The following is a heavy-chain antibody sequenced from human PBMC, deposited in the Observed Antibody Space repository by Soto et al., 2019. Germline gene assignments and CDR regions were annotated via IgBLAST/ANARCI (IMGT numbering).Heavy chain of an antibody. D-gene: IGHD3-3*01. Sequence: SVKVSCKASGFTFTSSAMQWVLQARGQRLEWIGWIVVGSGNTNYAQKFQERVTITRDMSTSTAYMELSSLRSEDTAVYYCAAVICIGYYSGFWRPLVYWGQGPLVTVS. CDR2: IVVGSGNT. V-gene: IGHV1-58*02. CDR1: GFTFTSSA. J-gene: IGHJ4*02. CDR3: AAVICIGYYSGFWRPLVY.